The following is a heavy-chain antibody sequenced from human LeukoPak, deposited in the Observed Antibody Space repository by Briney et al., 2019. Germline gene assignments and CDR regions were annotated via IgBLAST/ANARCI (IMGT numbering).Heavy chain of an antibody. CDR3: ARGNILTGSPFDI. Sequence: GGSLRLSCAASGFTVGTNYMTWVRQAPGKGLEWVANIKQDGSEKYYADSVKGRFTISRDNAKNSLYLQMNSLRAEDTAVYYCARGNILTGSPFDIWGQGTMVTVSS. V-gene: IGHV3-7*01. CDR2: IKQDGSEK. CDR1: GFTVGTNY. J-gene: IGHJ3*02. D-gene: IGHD3-9*01.